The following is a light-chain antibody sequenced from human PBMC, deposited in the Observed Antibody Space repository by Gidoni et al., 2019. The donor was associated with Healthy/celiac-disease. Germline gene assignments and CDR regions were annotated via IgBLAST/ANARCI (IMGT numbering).Light chain of an antibody. CDR2: EFS. CDR1: SSDVGGYNY. V-gene: IGLV2-8*01. CDR3: SSYAGSNNLV. Sequence: QSALTQPPSASGSPGQSVTISCTGTSSDVGGYNYVSWYQQHPGKAPKLMIYEFSKRPSGVPARFSGSKSCNTASLTVSGLQAEDEADYYCSSYAGSNNLVFGGGTKLTVL. J-gene: IGLJ3*02.